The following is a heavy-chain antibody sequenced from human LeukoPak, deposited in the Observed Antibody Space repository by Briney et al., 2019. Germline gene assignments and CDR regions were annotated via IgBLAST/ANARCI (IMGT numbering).Heavy chain of an antibody. Sequence: GESLKISCKGSGYSINNYWIGWVRQMPGKGLEWMGIIYPADSDIRYSPSFQGQVTISADKPISTAYLQWSSLKASDTAMYYCARQEYCSGGSCYTWFDPWGQGTLVTVSS. V-gene: IGHV5-51*01. CDR2: IYPADSDI. J-gene: IGHJ5*02. CDR3: ARQEYCSGGSCYTWFDP. D-gene: IGHD2-15*01. CDR1: GYSINNYW.